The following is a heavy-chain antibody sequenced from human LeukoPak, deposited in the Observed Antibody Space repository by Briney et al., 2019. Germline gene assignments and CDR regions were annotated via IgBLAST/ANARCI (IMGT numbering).Heavy chain of an antibody. V-gene: IGHV1-2*06. CDR3: ARDVVVVVASYYNYYGMDV. CDR2: INPNSGGT. Sequence: GASVKVSCKASGYTFTAYYMHWVRQAPGQGLEWMGRINPNSGGTNYAQKFQGRVTMTRDTSISTAYMELSRLRSDDTAVYYCARDVVVVVASYYNYYGMDVWGQGTTVTVSS. J-gene: IGHJ6*02. D-gene: IGHD2-15*01. CDR1: GYTFTAYY.